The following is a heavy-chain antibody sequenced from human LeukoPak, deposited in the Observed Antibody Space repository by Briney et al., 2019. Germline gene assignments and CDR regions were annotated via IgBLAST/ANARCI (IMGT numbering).Heavy chain of an antibody. V-gene: IGHV4-59*01. CDR2: IYYSGST. J-gene: IGHJ4*02. D-gene: IGHD3-10*01. CDR1: GGSISSYY. Sequence: SETLSLTCTVSGGSISSYYWSWIRQPPGKGLQWIGYIYYSGSTNYNPSLKSRVTISVDTSKNQFSLKLSSVTAADTAVYYCAREDYYGSGSYVRWGQGTLVTISS. CDR3: AREDYYGSGSYVR.